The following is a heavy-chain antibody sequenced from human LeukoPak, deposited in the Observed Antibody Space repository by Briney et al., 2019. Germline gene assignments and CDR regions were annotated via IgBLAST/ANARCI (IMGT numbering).Heavy chain of an antibody. V-gene: IGHV1-46*03. CDR3: CRGISDGDYVSFDY. CDR1: GYTFTSYY. Sequence: GASVKLSCKASGYTFTSYYMHWVRQAPGQGLEWMGIINPSGGSTSYAQKFQGRVTMIRDTSTNTEYMVLISLRSEDTAVYYCCRGISDGDYVSFDYWGKGTLVTVSS. CDR2: INPSGGST. D-gene: IGHD4-17*01. J-gene: IGHJ4*02.